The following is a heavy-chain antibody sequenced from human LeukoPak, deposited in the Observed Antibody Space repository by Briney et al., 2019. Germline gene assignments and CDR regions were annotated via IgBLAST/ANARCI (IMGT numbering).Heavy chain of an antibody. CDR3: ASAGAVTDSFVH. D-gene: IGHD4-23*01. CDR2: ISYVGYYK. J-gene: IGHJ5*02. V-gene: IGHV3-30-3*01. CDR1: GFTFRTYT. Sequence: GVSLRLSCSASGFTFRTYTMHWVRQAPGKGLECVASISYVGYYKYYAESVKGPFIISRDNSKNTLYLQINSLRADDTAVYYCASAGAVTDSFVHWGEGTLVIVSS.